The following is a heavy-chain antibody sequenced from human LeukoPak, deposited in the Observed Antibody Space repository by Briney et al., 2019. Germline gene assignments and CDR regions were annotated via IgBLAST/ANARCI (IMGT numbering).Heavy chain of an antibody. CDR3: ASGYYYDSSGYYDY. Sequence: SVKVSCKASGGTFSSYAISWVRQAPGQGLEWMGRIIPILGIANYAQKFQGRVTITADKSTSTAYMELGSLRSGDTAVYYCASGYYYDSSGYYDYWGQGTLVTVSS. J-gene: IGHJ4*02. D-gene: IGHD3-22*01. CDR2: IIPILGIA. V-gene: IGHV1-69*04. CDR1: GGTFSSYA.